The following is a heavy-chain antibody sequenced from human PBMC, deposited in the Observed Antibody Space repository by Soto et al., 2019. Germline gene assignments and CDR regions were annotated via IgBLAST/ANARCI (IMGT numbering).Heavy chain of an antibody. D-gene: IGHD1-26*01. CDR2: VSAYNRNT. V-gene: IGHV1-18*01. J-gene: IGHJ4*02. CDR3: ARERQWEPIPY. Sequence: QVQLVQSGAEVKRPGASVKVSCQTSGYTFSNYGATWVRQAPGQGLEWVGWVSAYNRNTNYAQKFQDRVTMTTDTSTRTAYMELRSLRSDDTAVYLCARERQWEPIPYWGQGTQVTVSS. CDR1: GYTFSNYG.